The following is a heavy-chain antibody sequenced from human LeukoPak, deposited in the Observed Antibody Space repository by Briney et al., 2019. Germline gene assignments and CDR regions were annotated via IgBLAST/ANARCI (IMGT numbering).Heavy chain of an antibody. CDR3: ARGLWFGEGYYYYMDV. V-gene: IGHV4-39*07. J-gene: IGHJ6*03. D-gene: IGHD3-10*01. Sequence: SETLSLTCTVPGGSISSSSYYWGWIRQPPGKGLEWIGSIYYSGSTYYNPSLKSRVTISVDTSKSQFSLKLSSVTAADTAVYYCARGLWFGEGYYYYMDVWGKGTTVTVSS. CDR2: IYYSGST. CDR1: GGSISSSSYY.